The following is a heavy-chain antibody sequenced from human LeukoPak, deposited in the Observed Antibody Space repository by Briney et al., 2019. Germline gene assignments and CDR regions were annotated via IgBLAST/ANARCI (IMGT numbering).Heavy chain of an antibody. V-gene: IGHV6-1*01. CDR3: AREDEVGVTWSWFDP. D-gene: IGHD1-26*01. J-gene: IGHJ5*02. CDR2: TYYRSKWFN. Sequence: SQTLSLTCAISGDSVSSNSAAWNWIRQSPSRGLEWLGRTYYRSKWFNNYAVSVKSRITINPDTSRNQFSLQLNSVTPEDTAVYYCAREDEVGVTWSWFDPWGQGTLVTVSS. CDR1: GDSVSSNSAA.